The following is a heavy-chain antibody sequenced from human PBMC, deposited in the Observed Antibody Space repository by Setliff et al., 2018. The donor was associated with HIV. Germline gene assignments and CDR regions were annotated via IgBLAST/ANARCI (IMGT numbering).Heavy chain of an antibody. D-gene: IGHD3-10*01. CDR3: VGDGPPRGAFDV. CDR2: IKEDGSEK. CDR1: GFTFSSYW. Sequence: GSLRLSCAASGFTFSSYWMSWVRQAPGKGLEWVANIKEDGSEKYHVDSVKGRFTISRDNAKNSLYLQMNSLRAEDTAVYYCVGDGPPRGAFDVWGQGTLVTVSS. V-gene: IGHV3-7*03. J-gene: IGHJ3*01.